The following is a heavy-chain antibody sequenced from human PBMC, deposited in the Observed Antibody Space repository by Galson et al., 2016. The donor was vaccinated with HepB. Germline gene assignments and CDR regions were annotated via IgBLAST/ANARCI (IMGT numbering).Heavy chain of an antibody. J-gene: IGHJ5*02. CDR2: INPNSGGI. D-gene: IGHD6-13*01. CDR1: GYTFTAYY. V-gene: IGHV1-2*06. CDR3: ERSLSLRSSWYRWFDP. Sequence: SVKVSCKASGYTFTAYYMHWVRQAPGQGLEWMGRINPNSGGINYAAQKFQGRVTMTRDTSISTAYMELSRLRSDDTAVYYCERSLSLRSSWYRWFDPWGQGTLVTVSS.